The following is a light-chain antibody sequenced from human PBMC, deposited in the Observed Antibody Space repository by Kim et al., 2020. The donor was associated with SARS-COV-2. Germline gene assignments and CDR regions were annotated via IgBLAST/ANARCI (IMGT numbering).Light chain of an antibody. J-gene: IGKJ2*01. CDR3: QHYDTSPPSYT. CDR1: QSVSGSF. Sequence: PGERVPLACRASQSVSGSFLAWYQQKPGQAPRLLIHGASNRATGTPDRVSGSGSGTDFTLTISRLEPEDFAVYYCQHYDTSPPSYTFGQGTKLEI. V-gene: IGKV3-20*01. CDR2: GAS.